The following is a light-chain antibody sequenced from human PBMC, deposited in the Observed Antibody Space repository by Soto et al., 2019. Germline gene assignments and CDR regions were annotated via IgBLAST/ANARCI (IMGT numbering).Light chain of an antibody. CDR2: DAS. Sequence: EIVLTHSPGTLSLSPGQRATLSCRASQSVSSRYLAWYQQKPGQAPRLLIYDASNRAAGIPARFRGSGSGTDFTLTIDSLEPEDFAVYYCQQRTNWLWTFGPGTKVDIK. CDR3: QQRTNWLWT. V-gene: IGKV3D-20*02. CDR1: QSVSSRY. J-gene: IGKJ1*01.